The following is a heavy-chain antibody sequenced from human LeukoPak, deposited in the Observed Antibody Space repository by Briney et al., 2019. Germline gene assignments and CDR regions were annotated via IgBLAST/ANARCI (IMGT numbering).Heavy chain of an antibody. J-gene: IGHJ4*02. D-gene: IGHD7-27*01. CDR3: ARDLNWETY. Sequence: GGSLRLSCAASGFTFSSYAMSWVRQAPGKGLEWVSTISGSGGNTYYADSVKGRFTISRDDSENTLYLQMNSLRAEDTAVYYCARDLNWETYWGQGTLVSVSS. V-gene: IGHV3-23*01. CDR2: ISGSGGNT. CDR1: GFTFSSYA.